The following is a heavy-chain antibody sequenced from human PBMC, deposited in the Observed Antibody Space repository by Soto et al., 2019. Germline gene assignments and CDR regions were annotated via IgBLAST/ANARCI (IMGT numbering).Heavy chain of an antibody. V-gene: IGHV4-59*12. CDR2: IYYSGRT. J-gene: IGHJ5*02. D-gene: IGHD3-22*01. CDR1: GGSISSYY. CDR3: ARPRQYYDCELDP. Sequence: PSETLSLTCTVSGGSISSYYWSWIRQPPGKGLEWIAYIYYSGRTYYNPSLKSRLTISLDSAENQFSVRLTSVTAADTAMYYCARPRQYYDCELDPWGQGTLVTVSS.